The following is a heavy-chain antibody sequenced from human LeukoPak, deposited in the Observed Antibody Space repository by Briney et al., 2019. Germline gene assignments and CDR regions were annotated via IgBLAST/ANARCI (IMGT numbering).Heavy chain of an antibody. CDR3: ARTAVWSGYSENWFDP. J-gene: IGHJ5*02. CDR1: GFSFSNYG. Sequence: GGSLRLSCAASGFSFSNYGMHWVRQAPGKGLEWVAFIRFDGTNKFYADSVKGRFTISRDNSKNTLYLQMNSLRAEDTAVYYCARTAVWSGYSENWFDPWGQGTLVTVSS. V-gene: IGHV3-30*02. CDR2: IRFDGTNK. D-gene: IGHD3-3*01.